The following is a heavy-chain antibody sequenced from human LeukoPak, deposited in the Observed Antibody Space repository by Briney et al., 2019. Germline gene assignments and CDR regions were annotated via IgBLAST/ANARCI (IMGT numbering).Heavy chain of an antibody. V-gene: IGHV3-30*04. J-gene: IGHJ4*02. Sequence: GGSLRLSCAASGFTFSSYAMHWVRQAPGKGLEWVAVISYDGSNKYYADSVKGRFTISRDNSKNTLYLQMNSLRAEDTAVYYCAKEVGYYDSSGYTDLIDYWGQGTLVTVSS. CDR2: ISYDGSNK. CDR1: GFTFSSYA. CDR3: AKEVGYYDSSGYTDLIDY. D-gene: IGHD3-22*01.